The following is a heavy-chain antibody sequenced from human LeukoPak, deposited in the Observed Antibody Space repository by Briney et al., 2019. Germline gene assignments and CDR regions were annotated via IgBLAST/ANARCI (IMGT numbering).Heavy chain of an antibody. CDR1: GYTFSSYA. Sequence: PGGSLRLSCAASGYTFSSYAMHWVRQAPGKGLEWVAVISYDGRNKYYADSVKGRSTISRDNSKNTLYVQMNSLRAEDTAVYYCARVTGIAAAGSFFEYWGQGTLVIVSS. J-gene: IGHJ4*02. CDR3: ARVTGIAAAGSFFEY. D-gene: IGHD6-13*01. V-gene: IGHV3-30*04. CDR2: ISYDGRNK.